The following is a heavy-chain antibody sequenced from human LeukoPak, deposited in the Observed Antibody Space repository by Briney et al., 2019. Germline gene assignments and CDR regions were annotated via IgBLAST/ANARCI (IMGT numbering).Heavy chain of an antibody. CDR1: GGSISSYY. D-gene: IGHD3-22*01. CDR3: AREGSSGYYSNFDY. J-gene: IGHJ4*02. V-gene: IGHV4-59*01. Sequence: AETLSLTCTVSGGSISSYYWSWIRQPPGKGLEWIGYIYYTGSTNYNPSLKSRVTISVDTSNNQFSLKLSSVTASDTAVYYCAREGSSGYYSNFDYWGRGTLVTVSS. CDR2: IYYTGST.